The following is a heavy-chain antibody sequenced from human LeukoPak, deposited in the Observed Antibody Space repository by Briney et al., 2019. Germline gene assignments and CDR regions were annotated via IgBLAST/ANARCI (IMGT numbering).Heavy chain of an antibody. CDR1: GFTFSTYG. CDR3: AKDRLLLARGVIDAFDI. D-gene: IGHD3-10*01. V-gene: IGHV3-30*18. J-gene: IGHJ3*02. CDR2: ISYDGDNK. Sequence: PGRSLRLSCAASGFTFSTYGMHWVRQAPGKGLDWVAVISYDGDNKYFADSVKGRFTISRDNSKNTLYLQMNSLRAEDTAVYYYAKDRLLLARGVIDAFDIWGQGTMVTVSS.